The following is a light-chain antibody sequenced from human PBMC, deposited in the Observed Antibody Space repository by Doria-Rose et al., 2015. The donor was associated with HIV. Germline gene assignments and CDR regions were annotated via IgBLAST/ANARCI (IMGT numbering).Light chain of an antibody. CDR3: QQYGTLRGS. V-gene: IGKV3-20*01. CDR2: NAS. CDR1: QRVKSSY. J-gene: IGKJ5*01. Sequence: TQSPGTLSLSPGERATLSCRASQRVKSSYLAWYQQKPGQATRLLIYNASTRANGHPDRFSCRWSWTDFTLTISRLEPEDVAVYYCQQYGTLRGSFGQGTRPKIK.